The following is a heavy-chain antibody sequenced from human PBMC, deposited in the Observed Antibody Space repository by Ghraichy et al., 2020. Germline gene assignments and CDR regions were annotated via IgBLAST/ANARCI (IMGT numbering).Heavy chain of an antibody. D-gene: IGHD4-11*01. CDR3: ARGVGQGYSTYYYYYYGMDV. CDR2: INHSGST. Sequence: SETLSLTCAVYGGSFSGYYWSWIRQPPGKGLEWIGEINHSGSTNYNPSLKSRVTISVDTSKNQFSLKLSSVTAADTAVYYCARGVGQGYSTYYYYYYGMDVWGQGTTVTVSS. CDR1: GGSFSGYY. J-gene: IGHJ6*02. V-gene: IGHV4-34*01.